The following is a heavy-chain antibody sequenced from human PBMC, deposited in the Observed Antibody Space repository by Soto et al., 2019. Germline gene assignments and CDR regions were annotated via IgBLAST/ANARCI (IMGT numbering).Heavy chain of an antibody. V-gene: IGHV4-59*08. CDR3: ARFARYCSGGSCYAPFDY. Sequence: VQLQESGPGLVKPSETLSLTCTVSGGSISSYYWSWIRQPPGKGLEWIGYIYYSGSTNYNPSLKSRVTISVDTSKNQFSLKLSSVTAADTAVYYCARFARYCSGGSCYAPFDYWGQGTLVTVSS. CDR2: IYYSGST. J-gene: IGHJ4*02. CDR1: GGSISSYY. D-gene: IGHD2-15*01.